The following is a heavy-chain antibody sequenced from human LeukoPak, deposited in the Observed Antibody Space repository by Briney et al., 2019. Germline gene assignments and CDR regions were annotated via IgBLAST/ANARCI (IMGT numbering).Heavy chain of an antibody. Sequence: RGESLKISCKGSGYSFTSYWIGWVRQMPGKGLEWMGIIYPGDSDTRYSPSFQGQVTMSADNSITTAYLQWSSLKASDTAIYYCARRGQYCSGGRCYYFDSWGQGTLVTVSS. CDR1: GYSFTSYW. V-gene: IGHV5-51*01. CDR2: IYPGDSDT. J-gene: IGHJ4*02. CDR3: ARRGQYCSGGRCYYFDS. D-gene: IGHD2-15*01.